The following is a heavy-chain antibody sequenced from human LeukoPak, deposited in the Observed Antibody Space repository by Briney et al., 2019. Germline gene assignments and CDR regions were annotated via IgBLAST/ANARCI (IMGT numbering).Heavy chain of an antibody. V-gene: IGHV5-51*01. Sequence: GESLKISCKGSGYSFTSYWIGWVRQMPWKGLEWMGIIYPGDSDTRYSPSFQGQVTISADKSISTAYLQWSSLKASDTAMYYCARLAVVPAAYNWFDPWGRGTLVTVSS. D-gene: IGHD2-2*01. CDR2: IYPGDSDT. J-gene: IGHJ5*02. CDR1: GYSFTSYW. CDR3: ARLAVVPAAYNWFDP.